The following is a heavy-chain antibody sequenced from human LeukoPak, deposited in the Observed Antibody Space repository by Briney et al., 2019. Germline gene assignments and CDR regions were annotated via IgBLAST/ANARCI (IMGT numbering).Heavy chain of an antibody. J-gene: IGHJ4*02. V-gene: IGHV3-30-3*01. D-gene: IGHD6-13*01. CDR3: AREIGVAAAGDY. CDR2: ISYDGSNK. Sequence: GGSLRLSCAASGFTFSSYAMHWVRQAPGKGLEWVAVISYDGSNKYYADSVKGRFTISRDNSKNTLYLQVNSLRAEDTAVYYCAREIGVAAAGDYWGQGTLVTVSS. CDR1: GFTFSSYA.